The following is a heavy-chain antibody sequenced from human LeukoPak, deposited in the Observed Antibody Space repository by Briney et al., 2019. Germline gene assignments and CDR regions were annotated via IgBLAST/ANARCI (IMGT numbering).Heavy chain of an antibody. D-gene: IGHD3-22*01. V-gene: IGHV4-39*01. CDR3: AGAQGGGDSSGYYYFDY. J-gene: IGHJ4*02. CDR2: IYYSGST. Sequence: SETLSLTCTVSGFSISSSSYYWGWIRQPPGKGLEWIGSIYYSGSTYYNPSLKSRVTISVDTSKYQFSLKLRSVTAADTAVYYCAGAQGGGDSSGYYYFDYWGQGTLVTVSS. CDR1: GFSISSSSYY.